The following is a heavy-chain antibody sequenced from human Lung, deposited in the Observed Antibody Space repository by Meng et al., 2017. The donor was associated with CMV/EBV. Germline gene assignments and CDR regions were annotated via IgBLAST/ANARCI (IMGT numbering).Heavy chain of an antibody. CDR1: GFTFGDFA. CDR3: TGARPKWEQIGQSFDI. V-gene: IGHV3-49*04. CDR2: IRSKGYGGST. D-gene: IGHD1-26*01. J-gene: IGHJ3*02. Sequence: GESXKISXTGSGFTFGDFAMSWVRQAPGKGLEWVGFIRSKGYGGSTEYAASVKGRFSISRDESKSIAYLQMNSLKTEDTAVYFCTGARPKWEQIGQSFDIWGQGXMVTVSS.